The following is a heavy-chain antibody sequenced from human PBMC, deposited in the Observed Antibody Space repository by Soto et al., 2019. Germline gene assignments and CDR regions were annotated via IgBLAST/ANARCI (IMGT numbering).Heavy chain of an antibody. CDR2: IIPILGIA. D-gene: IGHD4-17*01. CDR1: GGTFSSYT. CDR3: ARGDYGDYDLGY. V-gene: IGHV1-69*02. J-gene: IGHJ4*02. Sequence: QVQLVQSGAEVRKPGSSVKVSCKASGGTFSSYTISWVRQDPGQGLEWMGRIIPILGIANYAQKFQGRVTITADKSTSTAYMELSSLRSEDTAVYYCARGDYGDYDLGYWGQGTLVTVSS.